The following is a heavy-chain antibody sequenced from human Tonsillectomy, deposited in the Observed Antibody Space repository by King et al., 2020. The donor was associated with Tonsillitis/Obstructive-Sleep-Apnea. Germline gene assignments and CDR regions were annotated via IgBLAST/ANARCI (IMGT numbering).Heavy chain of an antibody. CDR3: ASSEESPTYFES. Sequence: EVQLVESGGGLVQPGGSLRLSCAASGFTVSSNYMTWVRQAPGKGLEWVSIIYSGGSRYYADSVRGRFTISRDTSKNTVYLQMYSLRAEDTAVYYCASSEESPTYFESWGQGTLVTVSS. J-gene: IGHJ4*02. CDR2: IYSGGSR. CDR1: GFTVSSNY. V-gene: IGHV3-66*01.